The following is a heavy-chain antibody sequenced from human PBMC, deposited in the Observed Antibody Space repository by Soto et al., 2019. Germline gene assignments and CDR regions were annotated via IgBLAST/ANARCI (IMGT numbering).Heavy chain of an antibody. Sequence: SETLSLTCTVSGGSISSGNYYWGWIRQPPGKGLEWIGSIYYSGNTYYNPSLKSRVTISVDTSKNQFSLKLSSVTAADTAVYYCASTGYSNRRNGLDVWGQGTTVTVSS. CDR2: IYYSGNT. CDR3: ASTGYSNRRNGLDV. V-gene: IGHV4-39*01. D-gene: IGHD6-13*01. CDR1: GGSISSGNYY. J-gene: IGHJ6*02.